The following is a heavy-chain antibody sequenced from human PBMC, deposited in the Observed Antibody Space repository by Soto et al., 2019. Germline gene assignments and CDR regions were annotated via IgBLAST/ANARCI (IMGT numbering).Heavy chain of an antibody. CDR3: ARARRDGYNYGY. CDR2: ISAYNGNT. J-gene: IGHJ4*02. CDR1: GYTFTSYG. V-gene: IGHV1-18*04. D-gene: IGHD5-12*01. Sequence: ASVKVSCKASGYTFTSYGTSWVRQAPGQGLEWMGWISAYNGNTNYAQKLQGRVTMTTDTSTSTAYMELRSLRSDDTAVYYCARARRDGYNYGYWGQGTLVTVSS.